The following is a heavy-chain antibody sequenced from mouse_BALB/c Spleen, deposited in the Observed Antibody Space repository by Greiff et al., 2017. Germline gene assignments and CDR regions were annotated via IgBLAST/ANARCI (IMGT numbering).Heavy chain of an antibody. D-gene: IGHD2-4*01. Sequence: VQLQQSGAELARPGASVKMSCKASGYTFTSYTMHWVKQRPGQGLEWIGYINPSSGYTNYNQKFKDKATLTADKSSSTAYMQLSSLTSEDSAVYYCARALITYYAMDYWGQGTSVTVSS. CDR2: INPSSGYT. V-gene: IGHV1-4*01. J-gene: IGHJ4*01. CDR1: GYTFTSYT. CDR3: ARALITYYAMDY.